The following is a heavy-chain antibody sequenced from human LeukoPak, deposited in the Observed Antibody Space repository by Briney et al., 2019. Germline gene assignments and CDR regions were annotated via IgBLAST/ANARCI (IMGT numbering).Heavy chain of an antibody. CDR1: GFTFTSYA. Sequence: GGSLRLSCAASGFTFTSYAMSWVRQAPGKGLEWVSTISDSSGRTYYADSVKGRFTISRDNSKNTLYLQMNSLRAEDTAVYYCAKDQPGYDSSGYYGYFDYWGQGTLVTVSS. CDR2: ISDSSGRT. D-gene: IGHD3-22*01. J-gene: IGHJ4*02. CDR3: AKDQPGYDSSGYYGYFDY. V-gene: IGHV3-23*01.